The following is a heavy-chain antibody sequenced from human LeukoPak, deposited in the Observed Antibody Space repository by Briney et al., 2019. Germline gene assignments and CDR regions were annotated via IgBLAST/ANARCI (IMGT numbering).Heavy chain of an antibody. Sequence: SETLSLTCAVYGGSLSGYSWTWIRQPPGKGLEWIGEIDHSGSTNNASLTSRVIISADTSRNQFSLKLTSVTVADTAVYYCARVYVTVVRGRWFDPWGQGTLVTVSS. CDR2: IDHSGST. J-gene: IGHJ5*02. V-gene: IGHV4-34*01. CDR1: GGSLSGYS. CDR3: ARVYVTVVRGRWFDP. D-gene: IGHD3-10*01.